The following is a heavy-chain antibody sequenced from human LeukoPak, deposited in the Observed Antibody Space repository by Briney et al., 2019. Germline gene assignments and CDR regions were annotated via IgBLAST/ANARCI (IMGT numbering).Heavy chain of an antibody. CDR1: GGSISSYY. V-gene: IGHV4-59*08. J-gene: IGHJ6*02. Sequence: SETLSLTCTVSGGSISSYYWSWIRQPPGKGLEWIGYIYYSGSTNYNPSLKSRVTISVDTSKNQFSLKLSSVTAADTAVYYCVRAGPRYYYYGMDVWGQGTTVTVSS. CDR3: VRAGPRYYYYGMDV. CDR2: IYYSGST.